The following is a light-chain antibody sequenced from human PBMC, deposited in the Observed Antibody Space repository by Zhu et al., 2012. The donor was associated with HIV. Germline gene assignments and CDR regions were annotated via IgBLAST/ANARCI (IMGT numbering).Light chain of an antibody. V-gene: IGKV3-20*01. J-gene: IGKJ1*01. CDR3: HQYLSSPET. CDR2: DAS. Sequence: EIVLTQSPGTLSLSPGERATLSCRASQSVNKNYLAWYQQKVGQSPRLLIYDASSRATGIPDRFSGSGSGTDFTLTISRLEPEDFAVYYCHQYLSSPETFGQGTKVEIK. CDR1: QSVNKNY.